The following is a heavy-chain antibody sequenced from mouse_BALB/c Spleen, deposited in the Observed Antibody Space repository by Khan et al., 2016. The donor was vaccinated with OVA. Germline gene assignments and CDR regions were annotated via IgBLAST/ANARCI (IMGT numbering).Heavy chain of an antibody. CDR3: TRDGNYMDY. CDR1: GYSITSGYA. J-gene: IGHJ4*01. Sequence: EVQLQESGPDLVKPSQSLSLTCTVTGYSITSGYAWHWIRQFPGNKLEWMASIYFSGSINYNPSLKSRISVTRDTSKNQFFLQLNSVTSEDTATYDCTRDGNYMDYWGQGTSVTVSS. CDR2: IYFSGSI. V-gene: IGHV3-1*02. D-gene: IGHD2-1*01.